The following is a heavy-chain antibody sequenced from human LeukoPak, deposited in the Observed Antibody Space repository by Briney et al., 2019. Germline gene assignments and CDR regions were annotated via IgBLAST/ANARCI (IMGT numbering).Heavy chain of an antibody. CDR1: GGSISSYY. V-gene: IGHV4-59*12. D-gene: IGHD3-9*01. Sequence: SETLSLTCTVSGGSISSYYWSWIRQPPGKGLEWIGYIFYTGSTNYNPSLKSRVTISVLTSKNQFSLKLSSVTAADTAVYYCARDWGRLRYFDWLYPFDIWGQGTMVTVSS. CDR2: IFYTGST. J-gene: IGHJ3*02. CDR3: ARDWGRLRYFDWLYPFDI.